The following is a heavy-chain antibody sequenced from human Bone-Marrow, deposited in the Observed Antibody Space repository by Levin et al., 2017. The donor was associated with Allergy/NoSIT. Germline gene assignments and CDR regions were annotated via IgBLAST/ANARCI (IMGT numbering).Heavy chain of an antibody. V-gene: IGHV1-8*01. J-gene: IGHJ4*02. CDR3: ARGRGNWLGF. Sequence: GESLKISCKASGYTFTSYDINWVRQATGQGLEWMGWMNPNSGNTGYAQKFQGRLILTGNTSISTAYMELSSLRSEDTAVYYCARGRGNWLGFWGQGTLVTVSS. CDR2: MNPNSGNT. CDR1: GYTFTSYD. D-gene: IGHD1-14*01.